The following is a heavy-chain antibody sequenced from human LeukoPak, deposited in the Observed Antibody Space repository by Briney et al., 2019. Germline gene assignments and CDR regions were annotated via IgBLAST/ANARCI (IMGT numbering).Heavy chain of an antibody. CDR2: IDTSGST. CDR3: ATYMVRGVVMHAFDI. Sequence: PSQTLSLTCTASGGSINSGTYYWTWIRQPAGKGLEWIGRIDTSGSTNYNPSLKSRVTISVDTSKNQFSLKLSSVTAADTAVYYCATYMVRGVVMHAFDIWGQGTMVTVSS. CDR1: GGSINSGTYY. J-gene: IGHJ3*02. D-gene: IGHD3-10*01. V-gene: IGHV4-61*02.